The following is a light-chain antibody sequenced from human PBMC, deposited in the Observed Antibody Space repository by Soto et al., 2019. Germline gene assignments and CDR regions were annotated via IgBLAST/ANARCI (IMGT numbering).Light chain of an antibody. V-gene: IGKV3-20*01. Sequence: EIVLTQAAGTLSLSPGESATLSCRVSQSISTNYLAWYQQKPGQAPRLLIYAASSRLTGIPDRFSGSGSGTDFTLTISRLEPEDFAVYYCQQYGRTFGQGTRLEIK. J-gene: IGKJ5*01. CDR2: AAS. CDR3: QQYGRT. CDR1: QSISTNY.